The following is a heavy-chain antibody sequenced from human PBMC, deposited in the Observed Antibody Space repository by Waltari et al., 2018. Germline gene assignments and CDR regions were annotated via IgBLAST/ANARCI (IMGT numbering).Heavy chain of an antibody. CDR1: GYSFTSYW. D-gene: IGHD4-4*01. V-gene: IGHV5-51*01. CDR3: ARRRNYLGGAMDV. CDR2: IYPGDSDT. J-gene: IGHJ6*02. Sequence: EVQLVQSGAEVKKPGESLKISCKDSGYSFTSYWIAWVRQVPGKGLEWMGIIYPGDSDTRYSPSFQGQVTISADKSISTAYLQWSSLKASDTAMYYCARRRNYLGGAMDVWGQGTTVTVSS.